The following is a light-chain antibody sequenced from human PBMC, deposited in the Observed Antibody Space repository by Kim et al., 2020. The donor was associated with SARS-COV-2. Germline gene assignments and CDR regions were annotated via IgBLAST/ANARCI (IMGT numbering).Light chain of an antibody. V-gene: IGLV2-11*01. Sequence: QSALTQPRSVSGSPGQSVTISCTGTSNDVGGYNYVSWYQQHPGKAPKLMIYDVSNRPSGVPDRFSGSKSGNTASLTIPGLQPEDEADYYCCSYAGSYTVFGGGTQLTVL. CDR2: DVS. CDR1: SNDVGGYNY. J-gene: IGLJ2*01. CDR3: CSYAGSYTV.